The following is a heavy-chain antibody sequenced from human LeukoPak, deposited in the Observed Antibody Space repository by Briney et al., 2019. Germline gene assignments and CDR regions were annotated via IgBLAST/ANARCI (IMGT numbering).Heavy chain of an antibody. D-gene: IGHD1-20*01. J-gene: IGHJ4*02. CDR3: ARGGGGYNWNDVACY. V-gene: IGHV1-8*01. CDR2: MNPNSGNT. CDR1: GYAFTSYD. Sequence: ASVRVSCKASGYAFTSYDINWVRQATGQGLEWMGWMNPNSGNTGYAQKFQGRVTMTRNTSISTAYMELSSLRSEDTAVYYCARGGGGYNWNDVACYWGQGTLVTVSS.